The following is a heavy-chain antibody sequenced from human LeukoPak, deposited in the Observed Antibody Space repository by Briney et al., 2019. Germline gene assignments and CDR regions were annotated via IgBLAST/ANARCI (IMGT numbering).Heavy chain of an antibody. CDR2: ISSSSSYI. D-gene: IGHD3-22*01. CDR3: ARKNYYDKSLPS. J-gene: IGHJ4*02. V-gene: IGHV3-21*01. Sequence: KTGGSLRLSCAASGFTFSSYSMNWVRQAPGKGLEWVSSISSSSSYIYYADSVKGRFTISRDNAKNSLYLQMNSLRAEDTAVYYCARKNYYDKSLPSWGQGTLVTVSS. CDR1: GFTFSSYS.